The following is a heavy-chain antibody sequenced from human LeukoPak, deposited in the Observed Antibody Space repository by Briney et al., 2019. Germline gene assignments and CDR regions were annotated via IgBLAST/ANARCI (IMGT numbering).Heavy chain of an antibody. V-gene: IGHV4-30-4*01. CDR2: IYYSGST. CDR1: GGSISSGDHY. CDR3: AREALMVRGVNWFDP. D-gene: IGHD3-10*01. Sequence: SQTLSLTCTVSGGSISSGDHYWSWIRQPPGKGLEWIGYIYYSGSTYYNPSLKSRVTISVDTSKNQFSLKLSSVTAADTAVYYCAREALMVRGVNWFDPWGQGTLVTVSS. J-gene: IGHJ5*02.